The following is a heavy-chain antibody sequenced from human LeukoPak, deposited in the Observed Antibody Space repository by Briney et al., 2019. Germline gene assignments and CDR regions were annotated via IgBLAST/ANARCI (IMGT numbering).Heavy chain of an antibody. V-gene: IGHV4-30-2*01. CDR1: GGSISSGGYS. Sequence: SETLSLTCAVSGGSISSGGYSWSWIRQPPGKGLEWIGYIYHSGSTYYNPSLKSRVTISVDRSKNQFSLKLSSVTAADTAVYYRARNYGDYESDAFDIWGQGTMVTVSS. CDR2: IYHSGST. D-gene: IGHD4-17*01. J-gene: IGHJ3*02. CDR3: ARNYGDYESDAFDI.